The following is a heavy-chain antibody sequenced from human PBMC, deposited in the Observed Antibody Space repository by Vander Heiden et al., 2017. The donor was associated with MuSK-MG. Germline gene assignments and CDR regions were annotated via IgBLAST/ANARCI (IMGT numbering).Heavy chain of an antibody. D-gene: IGHD1-1*01. J-gene: IGHJ6*03. CDR1: GASISSYY. V-gene: IGHV4-59*01. CDR3: ARYRSLYYYYMDV. Sequence: QVQLQESGPGLVKPSETLSPTCTVSGASISSYYWSWIRQPPGKGLEWIGYIYYSGSTNYNPSLKSRVTISVDTSKNQFSLKLSSVTAADTAVYYCARYRSLYYYYMDVWGKGTTVTVSS. CDR2: IYYSGST.